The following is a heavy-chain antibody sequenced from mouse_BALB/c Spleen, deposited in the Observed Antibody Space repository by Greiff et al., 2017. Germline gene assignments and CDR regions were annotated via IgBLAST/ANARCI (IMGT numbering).Heavy chain of an antibody. V-gene: IGHV1-9*01. D-gene: IGHD2-14*01. CDR2: ILPGSGST. CDR3: ARGGYRYDGNYAMDY. CDR1: GYTFSSYW. Sequence: VQLQQSGAELMKPGASVKISCKATGYTFSSYWIEWVKQRPGHGLEWIGEILPGSGSTNYNEKFKGKATFTADTSSNTAYMQLSSLTSEDSAVYYCARGGYRYDGNYAMDYWGQGTSVTVSS. J-gene: IGHJ4*01.